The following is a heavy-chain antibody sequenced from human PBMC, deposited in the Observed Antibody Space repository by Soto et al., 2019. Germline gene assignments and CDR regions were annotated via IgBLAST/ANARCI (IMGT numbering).Heavy chain of an antibody. CDR1: GFTFSSYA. CDR3: ANLNSSSWYAVFDY. CDR2: ISGSGGST. V-gene: IGHV3-23*01. J-gene: IGHJ4*02. Sequence: GGSLRLSCAASGFTFSSYAMSWVRQAPGKGLEWVSAISGSGGSTYYADSVKGRFTISRDNSKNTLYLQMNSLRAEDTAVYFCANLNSSSWYAVFDYWGQGTLVTVSS. D-gene: IGHD6-13*01.